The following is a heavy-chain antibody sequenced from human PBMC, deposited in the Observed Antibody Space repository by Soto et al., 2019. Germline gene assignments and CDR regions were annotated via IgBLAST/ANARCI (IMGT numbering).Heavy chain of an antibody. V-gene: IGHV3-30-3*01. D-gene: IGHD6-13*01. J-gene: IGHJ4*02. Sequence: GGSLRLSCAASGFTFSSYAMHWVRQAPGKGLEWVAVISYDGSNKYYADSVKGRFTISRDNSKNTLYLQMNSLRAEDTAVYYCARDGDTYSSSEGYFDYWGQGTLVTVSS. CDR3: ARDGDTYSSSEGYFDY. CDR1: GFTFSSYA. CDR2: ISYDGSNK.